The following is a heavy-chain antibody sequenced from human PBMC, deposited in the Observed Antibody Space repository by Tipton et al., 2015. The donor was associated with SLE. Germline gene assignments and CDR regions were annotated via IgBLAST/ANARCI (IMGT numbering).Heavy chain of an antibody. J-gene: IGHJ4*02. CDR3: ARVIEALSSPNTKYSYGWYFDY. D-gene: IGHD6-19*01. CDR2: IYYSGST. CDR1: GGSVSSGSYY. V-gene: IGHV4-61*01. Sequence: TLSLTCTVSGGSVSSGSYYWSWIRQPPGKGLEWIGYIYYSGSTNYNPSLKSRVTISVDTSKNQFSLKLSSVTAADTAVYYCARVIEALSSPNTKYSYGWYFDYWGQGTLVTVSS.